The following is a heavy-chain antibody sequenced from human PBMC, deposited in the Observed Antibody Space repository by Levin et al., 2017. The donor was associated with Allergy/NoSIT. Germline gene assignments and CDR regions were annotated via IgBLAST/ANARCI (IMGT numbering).Heavy chain of an antibody. J-gene: IGHJ6*03. CDR2: IVVGSGNT. D-gene: IGHD4-17*01. CDR3: AATVTTISPDYYYYYMDV. Sequence: KISCKASGFTFTSSAVQWVRQARGQRLEWIGWIVVGSGNTNYAQKFQERVTITRDMSTSTAYMELSSLRSEDTAVYYCAATVTTISPDYYYYYMDVWGKGTTVTVSS. V-gene: IGHV1-58*01. CDR1: GFTFTSSA.